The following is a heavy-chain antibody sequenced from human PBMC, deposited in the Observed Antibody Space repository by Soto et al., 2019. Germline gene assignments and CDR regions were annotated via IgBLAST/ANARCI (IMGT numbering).Heavy chain of an antibody. CDR1: GFIFSPYG. V-gene: IGHV3-33*01. CDR3: ARAPLMAPFDI. Sequence: PGGSLRLSCAASGFIFSPYGIHWVRQAPGKGLEWVARIRNDGSDKYYAESVTGRFTISRDNSKNTVYLQMNSLRAEDTALYFWARAPLMAPFDIWGQGTMVTVSS. J-gene: IGHJ3*02. CDR2: IRNDGSDK.